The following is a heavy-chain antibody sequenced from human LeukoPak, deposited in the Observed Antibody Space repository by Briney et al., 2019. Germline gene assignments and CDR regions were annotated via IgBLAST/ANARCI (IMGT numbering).Heavy chain of an antibody. V-gene: IGHV3-74*01. Sequence: GGSLRLSCAASGFTFSSYGMHWVRQAPGKGLVWVSRINSDGSITNYADSVKGRFTISRDNAKNTLYLQMSSLRAEDTAVYYCAKIDAYWGQGTLVTVSS. CDR1: GFTFSSYG. CDR3: AKIDAY. CDR2: INSDGSIT. J-gene: IGHJ4*02.